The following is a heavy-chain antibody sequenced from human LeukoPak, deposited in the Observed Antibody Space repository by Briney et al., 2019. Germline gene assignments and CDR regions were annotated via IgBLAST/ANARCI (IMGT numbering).Heavy chain of an antibody. CDR1: GFTFSSYA. J-gene: IGHJ4*02. Sequence: GGSLRLSCAASGFTFSSYAMHWVRQAPGKGLEWVALISYDGSNKYYADSVKGRFTISRDNSKNTLYLQMNSLRTEDTAVYYCAKDRETGTSPRDTSWGQGTLVTVSS. V-gene: IGHV3-30*04. CDR3: AKDRETGTSPRDTS. D-gene: IGHD1-7*01. CDR2: ISYDGSNK.